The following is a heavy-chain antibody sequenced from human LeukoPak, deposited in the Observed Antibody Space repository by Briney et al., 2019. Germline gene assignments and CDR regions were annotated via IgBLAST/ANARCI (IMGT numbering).Heavy chain of an antibody. J-gene: IGHJ2*01. Sequence: GESLKISCKGSGYSFTSYWIGWVRQMPGKGLEWMGIIYPGDSYTRYSPSFQGQVTISADKSISTAYLQWSSLKASDTAMYYCARRDSSGWLDWYFDLWGRGTLVTVSS. CDR1: GYSFTSYW. D-gene: IGHD6-19*01. CDR2: IYPGDSYT. CDR3: ARRDSSGWLDWYFDL. V-gene: IGHV5-51*01.